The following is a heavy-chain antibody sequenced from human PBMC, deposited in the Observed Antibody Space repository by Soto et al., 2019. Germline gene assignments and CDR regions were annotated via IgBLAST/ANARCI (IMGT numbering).Heavy chain of an antibody. CDR1: GFTFSSYA. Sequence: GGSLRLSCAASGFTFSSYAMSWVRQAPGKGLEWVSAISGSGGSTYYADSVKGRFTISRDNSKNTLYLQMNSLRAEDTAVYYCAKEGGWPLWSSNLVYFDYWGQAPLVTVSS. CDR3: AKEGGWPLWSSNLVYFDY. V-gene: IGHV3-23*01. D-gene: IGHD5-18*01. J-gene: IGHJ4*02. CDR2: ISGSGGST.